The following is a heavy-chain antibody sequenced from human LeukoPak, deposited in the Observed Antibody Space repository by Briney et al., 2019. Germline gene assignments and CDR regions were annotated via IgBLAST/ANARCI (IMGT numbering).Heavy chain of an antibody. CDR1: GGSISRGGYY. V-gene: IGHV4-31*03. J-gene: IGHJ4*02. D-gene: IGHD3-9*01. CDR3: AREQRGHYDILTGSFDY. Sequence: SETLSLTCTVSGGSISRGGYYWSWIRQHPGKGLEWIGYIYYSGSTYYNPSLKSRVTISVDTSKNQFSLKLSSVTAADTAVYYCAREQRGHYDILTGSFDYWGQGTLVTVSS. CDR2: IYYSGST.